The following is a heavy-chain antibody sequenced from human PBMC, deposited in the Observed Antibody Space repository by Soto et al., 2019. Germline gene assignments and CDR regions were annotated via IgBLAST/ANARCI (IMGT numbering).Heavy chain of an antibody. CDR1: GFTFSSYW. CDR3: ARDVDTAMGSAFDI. D-gene: IGHD5-18*01. CDR2: IKQDGSEE. Sequence: GGSLRLSCAASGFTFSSYWMSWVRQAPGKGLEWVANIKQDGSEEYYVDSVKGRFTISRDNAKNSLYLQMNSLRAEDTAVYYCARDVDTAMGSAFDIWGQGTMVTVS. V-gene: IGHV3-7*03. J-gene: IGHJ3*02.